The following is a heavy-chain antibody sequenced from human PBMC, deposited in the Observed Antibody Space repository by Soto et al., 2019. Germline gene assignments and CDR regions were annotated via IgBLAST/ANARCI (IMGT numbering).Heavy chain of an antibody. Sequence: QVQLVESGGGVVQPGRSLRLSCAASGFTFSSYGMHWVRQAPGKGLEWVAVISYDGSNKYYADSVKGRFTISRDNSKNTRYLQMHSLRAEDTAVYYCAKDIGPNTAMDYYFDYWGQGTLVTVSS. CDR3: AKDIGPNTAMDYYFDY. D-gene: IGHD5-18*01. V-gene: IGHV3-30*18. J-gene: IGHJ4*02. CDR2: ISYDGSNK. CDR1: GFTFSSYG.